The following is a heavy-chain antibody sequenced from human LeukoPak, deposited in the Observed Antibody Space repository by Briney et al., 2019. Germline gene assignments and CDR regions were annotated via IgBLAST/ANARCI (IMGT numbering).Heavy chain of an antibody. V-gene: IGHV3-23*01. Sequence: QSGGSLRLSCAASGFTFSSYAMSWVRQAPGKGLEWVSAISGSGGSTYYADSVKGRFTISRDNSKNTLYLQMNSLRAEDTAVYYCAKGQFGGVIAQLDYWGQGTLVTVSS. CDR3: AKGQFGGVIAQLDY. CDR1: GFTFSSYA. J-gene: IGHJ4*02. D-gene: IGHD3-16*02. CDR2: ISGSGGST.